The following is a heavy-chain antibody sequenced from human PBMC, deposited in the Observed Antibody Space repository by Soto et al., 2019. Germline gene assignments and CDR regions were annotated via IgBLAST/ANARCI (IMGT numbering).Heavy chain of an antibody. Sequence: GGSLRLSCAASGFTFSNYAMHWVRQAPGKGLEWVAIISYDGNNKYNADSVKGRFTISRDNSKNTLYLQMNSLRAEDTAVYYCARDRVCTXATCGEFDYYYYYGMDVWGQGTTVTVSS. J-gene: IGHJ6*02. CDR1: GFTFSNYA. CDR2: ISYDGNNK. D-gene: IGHD2-8*02. CDR3: ARDRVCTXATCGEFDYYYYYGMDV. V-gene: IGHV3-30*04.